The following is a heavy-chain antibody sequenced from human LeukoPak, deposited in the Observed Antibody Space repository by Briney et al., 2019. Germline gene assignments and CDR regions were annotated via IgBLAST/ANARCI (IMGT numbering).Heavy chain of an antibody. CDR1: RFAFSDFD. CDR2: ISGSGAST. V-gene: IGHV3-23*01. Sequence: PGTSLRLSCAASRFAFSDFDKIWVRQAPGKGLEWVSAISGSGASTYYADSVKGRFTISRDNSKNTLYLQMNSLRAEDTAVYYCAKARRVVPAALSPFDYWGQGTLVTVSS. D-gene: IGHD2-2*01. CDR3: AKARRVVPAALSPFDY. J-gene: IGHJ4*02.